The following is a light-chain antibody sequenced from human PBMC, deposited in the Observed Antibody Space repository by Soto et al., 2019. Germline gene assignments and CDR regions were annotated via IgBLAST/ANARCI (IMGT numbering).Light chain of an antibody. J-gene: IGKJ3*01. CDR3: QQYYSTTPT. CDR2: WAS. Sequence: DIVMTQSPDSLAVSLGERATINCKSSQSVLYSSNSKNYLAWYQQKPGQPPILLISWASPRESGVPDRFSGSGSGTDVTLNISSLQAEDVAVYYCQQYYSTTPTFGPGTKVDIK. CDR1: QSVLYSSNSKNY. V-gene: IGKV4-1*01.